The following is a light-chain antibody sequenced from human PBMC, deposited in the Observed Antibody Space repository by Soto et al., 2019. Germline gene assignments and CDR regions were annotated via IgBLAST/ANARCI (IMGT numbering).Light chain of an antibody. CDR1: QAISSW. J-gene: IGKJ4*01. CDR2: AAS. Sequence: IQMTQSPDSVSASVGDTITITCRASQAISSWIAWYQQKPGQAPKILIYAASRLQGGVPLRFSGSGSGTDFTLTISSLQPEEFATYYCQQANSFPLTFGGGTRVEVK. V-gene: IGKV1D-12*01. CDR3: QQANSFPLT.